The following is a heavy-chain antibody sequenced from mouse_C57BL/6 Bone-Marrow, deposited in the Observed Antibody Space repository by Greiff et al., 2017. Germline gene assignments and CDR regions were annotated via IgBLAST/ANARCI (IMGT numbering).Heavy chain of an antibody. CDR1: GFTFSSYA. Sequence: EVHLVESGGGLVKPGGSLKLSCAASGFTFSSYAMSWVRQTPEKRLEWVATISDGGSYTYYPDNVKGRFTISRDNAKNNLYLQMSHLKSEDTAMYYCAREGGYYLLYAMDYWGQGTSVTVSS. D-gene: IGHD2-3*01. V-gene: IGHV5-4*01. CDR2: ISDGGSYT. J-gene: IGHJ4*01. CDR3: AREGGYYLLYAMDY.